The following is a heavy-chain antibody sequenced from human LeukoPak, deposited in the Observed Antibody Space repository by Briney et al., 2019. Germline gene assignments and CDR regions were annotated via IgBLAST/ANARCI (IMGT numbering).Heavy chain of an antibody. CDR2: FDPEDGET. CDR1: GYTLTELS. Sequence: ASVKVSCKVSGYTLTELSMHWVRQAPGKGLEWMGGFDPEDGETIYAQKFQGRVTMTEDTSTDTAYMELSSLRSEDTAVYYCATVVATVTQYYFDYWGQGTLVTVSS. J-gene: IGHJ4*02. D-gene: IGHD4-17*01. V-gene: IGHV1-24*01. CDR3: ATVVATVTQYYFDY.